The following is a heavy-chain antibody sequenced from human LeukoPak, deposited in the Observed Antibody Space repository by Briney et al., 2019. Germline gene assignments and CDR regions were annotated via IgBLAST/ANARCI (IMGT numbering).Heavy chain of an antibody. CDR1: GFTFSSYG. CDR3: AKGVRFLEWSPFDY. Sequence: PGGSLRLSCAASGFTFSSYGMHWVRQAPGKGLEWVAFIRYDGSNKYYADSVKGRFTISRDNSKNTLYLQMNSLRAEDTAVYYCAKGVRFLEWSPFDYPRQGTLVTVSS. D-gene: IGHD3-3*01. CDR2: IRYDGSNK. V-gene: IGHV3-30*02. J-gene: IGHJ4*02.